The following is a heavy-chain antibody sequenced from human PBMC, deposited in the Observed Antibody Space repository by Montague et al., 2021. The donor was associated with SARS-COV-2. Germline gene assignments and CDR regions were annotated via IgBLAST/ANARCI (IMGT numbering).Heavy chain of an antibody. CDR2: IYYSGRT. Sequence: SETLSLTCTVSGGSISSSSYYWGWIRQPPGKGLEWIGSIYYSGRTYYNPSLKSRVTISVDTSKNQFSLKLSSVTAADTAVYYCARLGRQQLVRLSGMDVWGQGTTVTVSS. CDR1: GGSISSSSYY. V-gene: IGHV4-39*07. CDR3: ARLGRQQLVRLSGMDV. D-gene: IGHD6-13*01. J-gene: IGHJ6*02.